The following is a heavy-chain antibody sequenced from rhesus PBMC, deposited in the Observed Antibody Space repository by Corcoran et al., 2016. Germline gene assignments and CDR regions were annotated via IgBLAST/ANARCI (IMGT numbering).Heavy chain of an antibody. CDR1: GFTFSSSG. CDR3: TPLIGIDY. J-gene: IGHJ4*01. CDR2: ISSASSYI. Sequence: EVQLVESGGGLVQPGGSLGLSCAASGFTFSSSGMSWVRQAPGKGLEWVSSISSASSYIYYADSVKGRFTISRDNAKNSLSLQMNSLRAEDTAVYYCTPLIGIDYWGQGVLVTVSS. V-gene: IGHV3S16*01.